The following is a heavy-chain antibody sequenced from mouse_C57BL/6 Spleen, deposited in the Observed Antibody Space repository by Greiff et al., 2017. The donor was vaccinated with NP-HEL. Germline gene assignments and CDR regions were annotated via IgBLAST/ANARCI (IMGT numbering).Heavy chain of an antibody. J-gene: IGHJ2*01. Sequence: QVHVKQSGAELVRPGTSVKMSCKASGYTFTNYWIGWAKQRPGHGLEWIGDIYPGGGYTNYNEKFKGKATLTADKSSSTAYMQFSSLTSEDSVIYYCAREGQLRHYFDYWGQGTTLTVSS. CDR3: AREGQLRHYFDY. CDR1: GYTFTNYW. V-gene: IGHV1-63*01. CDR2: IYPGGGYT. D-gene: IGHD3-2*02.